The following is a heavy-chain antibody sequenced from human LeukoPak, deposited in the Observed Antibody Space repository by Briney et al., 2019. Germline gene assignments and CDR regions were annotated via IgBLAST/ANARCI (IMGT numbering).Heavy chain of an antibody. CDR3: AKDQGAGDIVVVPAADVTFDY. V-gene: IGHV3-23*01. CDR2: ISGSGGST. Sequence: GGSLRLSCAASGFTFSSYAASWVRQAPGKGLEWVSAISGSGGSTYYADSVKGRFTISRDNSKNTLYLQMNSLRAEDTAVYYCAKDQGAGDIVVVPAADVTFDYWGQGTLVTVSS. CDR1: GFTFSSYA. J-gene: IGHJ4*02. D-gene: IGHD2-2*01.